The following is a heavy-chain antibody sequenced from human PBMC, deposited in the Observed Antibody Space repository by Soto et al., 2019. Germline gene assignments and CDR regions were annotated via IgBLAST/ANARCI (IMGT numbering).Heavy chain of an antibody. Sequence: EVQLVESGGDLVQPGGSLRLSCAASRFTFSYYWMHWVRQPPGKGLVWVSRIHSDGSATTYAVSVKGRFSISRDNGKNRLYLQMNRLSADDTAVYYCARGDRGAFDDWGQGTLVTFS. V-gene: IGHV3-74*01. J-gene: IGHJ4*02. CDR2: IHSDGSAT. CDR3: ARGDRGAFDD. CDR1: RFTFSYYW. D-gene: IGHD3-10*01.